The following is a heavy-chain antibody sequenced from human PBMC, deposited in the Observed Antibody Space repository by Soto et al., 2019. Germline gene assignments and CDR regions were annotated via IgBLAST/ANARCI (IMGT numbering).Heavy chain of an antibody. CDR1: GGSFSGYN. CDR2: INHSGGT. J-gene: IGHJ6*03. D-gene: IGHD2-2*01. V-gene: IGHV4-34*01. CDR3: ARFLQYCSGTSCPYMDV. Sequence: SETLSLTCAVHGGSFSGYNWGWIRQPPGKGLEWIGEINHSGGTNYNPSLKSRVTISMDTSQNQFSLKLSSVTAADTALYYCARFLQYCSGTSCPYMDVWGKGTTVTVSS.